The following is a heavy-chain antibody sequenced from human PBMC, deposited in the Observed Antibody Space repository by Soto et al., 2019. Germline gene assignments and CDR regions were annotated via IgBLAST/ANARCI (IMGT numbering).Heavy chain of an antibody. V-gene: IGHV3-23*01. CDR1: VFTFSNYS. D-gene: IGHD2-15*01. J-gene: IGHJ4*02. CDR3: TKENRYCSGANCFTFDY. Sequence: GGSLRLSCTASVFTFSNYSMSWVRQAPGKGLEWVSTFSSGGGGTYYADSVKGRFTISRDNSKNTLSLQMNSLRAEDTAVYYCTKENRYCSGANCFTFDYWGLGTLVTVSS. CDR2: FSSGGGGT.